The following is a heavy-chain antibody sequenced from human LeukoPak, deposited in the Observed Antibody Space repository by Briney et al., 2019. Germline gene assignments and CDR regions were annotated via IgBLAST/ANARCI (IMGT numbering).Heavy chain of an antibody. CDR2: IKQDGSEK. CDR3: ARENIVLMVYAIDD. Sequence: PGGSLRLSCAASGFTFSSYWMSWVRQAPGKGLEWVANIKQDGSEKYYVDSVKGRFTISRDNAKNSLYLQMNSLRAEDTAVYYCARENIVLMVYAIDDWGQGTLVTVSS. J-gene: IGHJ4*02. V-gene: IGHV3-7*01. D-gene: IGHD2-8*01. CDR1: GFTFSSYW.